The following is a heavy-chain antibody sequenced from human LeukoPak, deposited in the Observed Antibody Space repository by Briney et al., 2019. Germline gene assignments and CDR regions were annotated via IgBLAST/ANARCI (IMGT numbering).Heavy chain of an antibody. Sequence: GGSLRLSCAASGFTFSSYWMHWVRQAPGKGLVWVSRINGDGSSTSYADSVKGRFTISRDNAKNTLYLQMNSLRAEDTAVYYCARDPTPYSRSNDYRGQGTLVTVSS. V-gene: IGHV3-74*01. D-gene: IGHD6-13*01. J-gene: IGHJ4*02. CDR2: INGDGSST. CDR3: ARDPTPYSRSNDY. CDR1: GFTFSSYW.